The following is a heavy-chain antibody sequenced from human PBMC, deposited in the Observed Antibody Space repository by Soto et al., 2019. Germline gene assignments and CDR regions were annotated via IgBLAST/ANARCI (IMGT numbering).Heavy chain of an antibody. CDR1: GFTFRNNW. V-gene: IGHV3-74*01. CDR3: VNGGWLGD. Sequence: EVQLVESGGGLVQPGESLRLSCVASGFTFRNNWMHWARQAPGKGLVWVAHINNDGSHAIYADSVKGRFTISRDNAKNTLFLLMDSLRVEDTAVYYCVNGGWLGDWGQGTLVTVSS. CDR2: INNDGSHA. D-gene: IGHD3-10*01. J-gene: IGHJ4*02.